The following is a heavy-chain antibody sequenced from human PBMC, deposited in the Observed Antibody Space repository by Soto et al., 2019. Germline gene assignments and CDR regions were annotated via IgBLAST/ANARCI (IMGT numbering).Heavy chain of an antibody. V-gene: IGHV3-33*01. CDR2: VWSDGNKQ. CDR3: ASGPRTSGCYRIIYYYYGMDA. J-gene: IGHJ6*02. Sequence: QVQLVETGGGVVQPGRSLRLSCVASGFTFSTHAMHWVRQAPGKGLEWVAVVWSDGNKQYYADSELGRFTISRDNSRNPLYLQMNSLRAEDTALYFCASGPRTSGCYRIIYYYYGMDAWGHGTKVTV. D-gene: IGHD6-19*01. CDR1: GFTFSTHA.